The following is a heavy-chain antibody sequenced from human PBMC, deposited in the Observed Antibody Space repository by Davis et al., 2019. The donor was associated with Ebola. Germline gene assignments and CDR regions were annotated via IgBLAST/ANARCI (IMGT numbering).Heavy chain of an antibody. CDR3: ARDSFGYSGYDFSF. J-gene: IGHJ4*02. V-gene: IGHV3-30-3*01. D-gene: IGHD5-12*01. Sequence: GGSLRLSCAASGFTFSSYAMHWVRQAPGKGLEWVAVISYDGSNKYYADSVKGRFTISRDNSKNTLYLQINSLRVEDTAVYYCARDSFGYSGYDFSFWGQGTLVTVSS. CDR1: GFTFSSYA. CDR2: ISYDGSNK.